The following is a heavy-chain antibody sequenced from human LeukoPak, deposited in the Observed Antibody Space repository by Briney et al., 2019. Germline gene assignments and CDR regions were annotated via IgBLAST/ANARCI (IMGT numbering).Heavy chain of an antibody. CDR2: INSDGSST. V-gene: IGHV3-74*01. Sequence: GGSLRLSCAASGFTFSSYWMHWVRQAPGKGLVWVSRINSDGSSTSYADSVKGRFTISRDNAKNTLYLQMNSLRAEDTAVYYCARYPPHCVWGSAEGGYWGQGTLVTVSS. D-gene: IGHD3-16*01. CDR1: GFTFSSYW. CDR3: ARYPPHCVWGSAEGGY. J-gene: IGHJ4*02.